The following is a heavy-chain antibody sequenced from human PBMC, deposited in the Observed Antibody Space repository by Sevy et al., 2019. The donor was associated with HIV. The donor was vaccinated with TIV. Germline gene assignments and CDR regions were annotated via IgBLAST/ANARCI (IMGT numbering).Heavy chain of an antibody. CDR2: ISFDGSDK. Sequence: GGSLRLSCAASGFSFSTHAMHWVRQAPGKGLEWVAVISFDGSDKYYTDSVKGRFTISRDDSKNTLYLQMNSLRAEDTAVYYCAKGRRTVTTEYFQHWGQGTLVTVSS. J-gene: IGHJ1*01. CDR3: AKGRRTVTTEYFQH. CDR1: GFSFSTHA. V-gene: IGHV3-30*18. D-gene: IGHD4-17*01.